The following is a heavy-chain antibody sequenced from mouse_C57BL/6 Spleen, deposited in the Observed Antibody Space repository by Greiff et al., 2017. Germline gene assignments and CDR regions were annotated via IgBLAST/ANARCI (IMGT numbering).Heavy chain of an antibody. Sequence: QVQLQQPGAELVKPGASVKMSCKASGYTFTSYWITWVKQRPGQGLEWIGDIYPGSGSTNYNEKFKSKATLTVDTSSSTAYMQLSSLTSEDSAFYYCARCCYDYEEAWFAYWGQGTLVTVSA. D-gene: IGHD2-4*01. V-gene: IGHV1-55*01. CDR1: GYTFTSYW. CDR2: IYPGSGST. CDR3: ARCCYDYEEAWFAY. J-gene: IGHJ3*01.